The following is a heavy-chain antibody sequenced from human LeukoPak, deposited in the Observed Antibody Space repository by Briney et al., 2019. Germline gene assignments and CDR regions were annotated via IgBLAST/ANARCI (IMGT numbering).Heavy chain of an antibody. J-gene: IGHJ4*02. CDR2: INPSDDST. Sequence: GASVKVSCKASGYTFTTYYIHWVRQAPGQGLEWMGIINPSDDSTRYAKKFQGRVTMTRDMSTNTVYMEVRSLRSEDTAVYYCARERILTGYHLLDYWGQGTLVTVSS. D-gene: IGHD3-9*01. CDR1: GYTFTTYY. V-gene: IGHV1-46*01. CDR3: ARERILTGYHLLDY.